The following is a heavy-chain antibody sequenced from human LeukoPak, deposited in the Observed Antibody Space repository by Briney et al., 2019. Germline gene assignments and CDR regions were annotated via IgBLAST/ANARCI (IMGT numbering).Heavy chain of an antibody. V-gene: IGHV1-18*01. J-gene: IGHJ6*02. Sequence: ASVKVSCKASGYTFTSYGICWVRQAPGQGLEWMGWISAYNGNTNYAQKLQGRVTMTTDTSTSTAYMELRSLRSDDTAVYYCARDKEDCTNGVCYPYYYYGMDVWGQGTTVTVSS. CDR1: GYTFTSYG. D-gene: IGHD2-8*01. CDR2: ISAYNGNT. CDR3: ARDKEDCTNGVCYPYYYYGMDV.